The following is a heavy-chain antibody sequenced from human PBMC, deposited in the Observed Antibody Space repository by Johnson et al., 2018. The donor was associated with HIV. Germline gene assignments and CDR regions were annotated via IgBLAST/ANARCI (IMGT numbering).Heavy chain of an antibody. J-gene: IGHJ3*02. CDR1: GFTFSSYA. Sequence: QVQLVESGGGVVQPGRSLRLSCAASGFTFSSYAVYWVRQAPGKGLEWVALISYDGSNKYYADSVRGRFTFSRDNSKNTLYLQMSSLSAEDTAVYYCARWQQLATDAFDIWCQGTMVTVSS. CDR3: ARWQQLATDAFDI. V-gene: IGHV3-30*04. D-gene: IGHD6-13*01. CDR2: ISYDGSNK.